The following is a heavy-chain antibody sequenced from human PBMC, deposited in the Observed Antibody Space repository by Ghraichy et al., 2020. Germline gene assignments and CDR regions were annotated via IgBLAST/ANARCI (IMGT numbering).Heavy chain of an antibody. V-gene: IGHV3-74*01. J-gene: IGHJ6*02. D-gene: IGHD3-22*01. CDR2: INSDGSST. CDR1: GFTFSSYW. Sequence: GGSLRLSCAASGFTFSSYWMHWVRQAPGKGLVWVSRINSDGSSTSYADSVKGRFTISRDNAKNTLYLQMNSLRAEDTAVYYCAREVVTMIVVPNTRYYYYGMDVWGQGTTVTVSS. CDR3: AREVVTMIVVPNTRYYYYGMDV.